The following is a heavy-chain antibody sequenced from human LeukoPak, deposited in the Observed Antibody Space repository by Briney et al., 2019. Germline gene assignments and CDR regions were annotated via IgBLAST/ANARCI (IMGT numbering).Heavy chain of an antibody. CDR3: ARQDRSSTGCHNDY. D-gene: IGHD2-2*02. J-gene: IGHJ4*02. Sequence: GESLKISCQGSGYTFTSYWIGWVRQMPGKGLEWMGIIYPGDSDTTYRPSLQGQVTISADKSISTAYLQWSSLKASDTAMYYCARQDRSSTGCHNDYWGQGTLVTVSS. CDR1: GYTFTSYW. V-gene: IGHV5-51*01. CDR2: IYPGDSDT.